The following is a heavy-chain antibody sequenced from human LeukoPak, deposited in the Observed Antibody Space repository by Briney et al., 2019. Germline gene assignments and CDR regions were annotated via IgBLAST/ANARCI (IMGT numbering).Heavy chain of an antibody. D-gene: IGHD1-14*01. CDR2: ISWDGDST. CDR1: GFTFDDYT. J-gene: IGHJ5*02. Sequence: GGSLRLSCAASGFTFDDYTMHWVRQAPGKGLEWVSLISWDGDSTYYADSVKGRFTISRDNSKNSLYLQMNSLRTEDTALYYCVKDRRNPYRPEGPFDPWGQGTLVTVSS. V-gene: IGHV3-43*01. CDR3: VKDRRNPYRPEGPFDP.